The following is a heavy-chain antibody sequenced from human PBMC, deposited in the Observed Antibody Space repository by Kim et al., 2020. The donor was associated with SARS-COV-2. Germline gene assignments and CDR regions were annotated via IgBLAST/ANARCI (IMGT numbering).Heavy chain of an antibody. D-gene: IGHD5-12*01. Sequence: SETLSLTCTVSGGSISSGGYYWSWIRQHPGKGLEWIGYIYYSGSTYYNPSLKSRVTISVDTSKNQFSLKLSSVTAADTAVYYCAREVPVATIEAAQNWFDPWGQGTLVTVSS. J-gene: IGHJ5*02. V-gene: IGHV4-31*03. CDR3: AREVPVATIEAAQNWFDP. CDR2: IYYSGST. CDR1: GGSISSGGYY.